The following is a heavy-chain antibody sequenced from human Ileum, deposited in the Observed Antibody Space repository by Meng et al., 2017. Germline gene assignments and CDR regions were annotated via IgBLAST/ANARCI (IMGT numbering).Heavy chain of an antibody. D-gene: IGHD6-19*01. CDR2: ISYDGSNK. V-gene: IGHV3-30*04. J-gene: IGHJ4*02. Sequence: ECAGGGVQPGMYRRLSCAASGFTCSSYAMHWVRQAPGKGLEWVAVISYDGSNKYYADSVKGRFTISRDNSKNTLYLQMNSLRAEDTAVYYCARDTGGSGSDYWGQGTLVTVSS. CDR1: GFTCSSYA. CDR3: ARDTGGSGSDY.